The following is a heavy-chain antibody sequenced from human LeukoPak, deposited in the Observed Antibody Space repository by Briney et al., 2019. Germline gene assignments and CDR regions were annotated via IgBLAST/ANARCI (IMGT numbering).Heavy chain of an antibody. CDR1: GYSFTSYW. V-gene: IGHV5-51*01. Sequence: GESLKISCKGSGYSFTSYWIGWVRQMPGKGLEGMGIIYPGDSDTRYSPSFQGQVTISADKSISTAYLQWSSLKASDTAMYYCARNLGYCSSTSCYTPHFDYWGQGTLVTVSS. CDR3: ARNLGYCSSTSCYTPHFDY. CDR2: IYPGDSDT. J-gene: IGHJ4*02. D-gene: IGHD2-2*02.